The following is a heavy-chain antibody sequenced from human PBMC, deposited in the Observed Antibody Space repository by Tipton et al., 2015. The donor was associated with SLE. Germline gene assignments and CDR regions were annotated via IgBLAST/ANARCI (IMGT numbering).Heavy chain of an antibody. Sequence: TLSLTCAVYGGSFSSYYWSWIRQPPGKGLEWIGYIYYSGSTNYNPSLKSRVTISVDTSKNQFSLKLSSVTAADTAVYYCARGTSIFGVVRHFDYWGQGTLVTVSS. D-gene: IGHD3-3*01. CDR3: ARGTSIFGVVRHFDY. CDR1: GGSFSSYY. CDR2: IYYSGST. J-gene: IGHJ4*02. V-gene: IGHV4-59*01.